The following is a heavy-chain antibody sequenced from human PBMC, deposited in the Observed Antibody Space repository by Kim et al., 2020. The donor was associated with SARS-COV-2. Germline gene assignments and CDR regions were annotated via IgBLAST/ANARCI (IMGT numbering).Heavy chain of an antibody. CDR2: INPSGGST. Sequence: ASVKVSCKASGYTFTSYYMHWVRQAPGQGLEWMGIINPSGGSTSYAQKFQGRVTMTRDTSTSTVYMELSSLRSEDTAVYYCATAQTTNFYGSGSPHWFDPWGQGTLVTVSS. V-gene: IGHV1-46*01. J-gene: IGHJ5*02. CDR3: ATAQTTNFYGSGSPHWFDP. CDR1: GYTFTSYY. D-gene: IGHD3-10*01.